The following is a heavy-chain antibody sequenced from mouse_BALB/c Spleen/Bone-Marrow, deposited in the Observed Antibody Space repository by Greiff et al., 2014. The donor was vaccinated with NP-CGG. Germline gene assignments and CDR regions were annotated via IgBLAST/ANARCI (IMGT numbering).Heavy chain of an antibody. D-gene: IGHD2-2*01. V-gene: IGHV1S41*01. CDR2: IAPGSGST. CDR1: GCTFTNYW. J-gene: IGHJ1*01. CDR3: ARERYGYDGWYFDV. Sequence: DLVKPGASVKLSCKTSGCTFTNYWINWIKQRPGQGLEWLGRIAPGSGSTYYNEMFKVKAPLTVDTSSSTAYIQLSSLSSEDSAVYFCARERYGYDGWYFDVWGAGTTVTVSS.